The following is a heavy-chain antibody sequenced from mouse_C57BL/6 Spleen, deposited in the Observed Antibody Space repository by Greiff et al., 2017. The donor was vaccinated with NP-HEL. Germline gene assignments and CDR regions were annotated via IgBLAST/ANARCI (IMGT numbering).Heavy chain of an antibody. CDR1: GYTFTDYE. J-gene: IGHJ3*01. Sequence: VQLQESGAELVRPGASVTLSCKASGYTFTDYEMHWVKQTPVHGLEWIGAIDPETGGTAYNQKFKGKAILTADKSSSTAYMELRSLTSEDSAVYYCTREENGYDVAWFAYWGQGTLVTVSA. D-gene: IGHD2-2*01. CDR2: IDPETGGT. V-gene: IGHV1-15*01. CDR3: TREENGYDVAWFAY.